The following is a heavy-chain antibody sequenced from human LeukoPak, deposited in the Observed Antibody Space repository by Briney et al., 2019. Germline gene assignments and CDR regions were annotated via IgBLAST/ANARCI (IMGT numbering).Heavy chain of an antibody. CDR2: SSAYNGNT. V-gene: IGHV1-18*01. D-gene: IGHD2-21*01. CDR1: GYTLTSYG. J-gene: IGHJ6*03. Sequence: ASVKVSCKASGYTLTSYGISWVRQAPGQGREWMGWSSAYNGNTNYAQKLQGRSTMTTDTSTSTAYMELRRLRSDDTAVYYCARDGEYCGGDCYPYYYYMDVWGRGTTVTVSS. CDR3: ARDGEYCGGDCYPYYYYMDV.